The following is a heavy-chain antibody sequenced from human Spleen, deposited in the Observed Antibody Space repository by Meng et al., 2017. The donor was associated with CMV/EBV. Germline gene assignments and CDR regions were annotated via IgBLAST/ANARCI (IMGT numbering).Heavy chain of an antibody. J-gene: IGHJ4*02. Sequence: GESLKISCATSGFTFDDYAMHWVRQAPGKGLEWVALISWDGGSTYSADSVKGRFAISRDNSKNSLYLQMNSLRAEDSAFYYCAKDMGLRFLEWLVDNWGQETLVTVSS. V-gene: IGHV3-43D*03. CDR3: AKDMGLRFLEWLVDN. CDR1: GFTFDDYA. D-gene: IGHD3-3*01. CDR2: ISWDGGST.